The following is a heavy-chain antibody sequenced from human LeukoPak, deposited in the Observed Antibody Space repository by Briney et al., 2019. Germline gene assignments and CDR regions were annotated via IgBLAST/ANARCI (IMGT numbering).Heavy chain of an antibody. V-gene: IGHV3-11*01. D-gene: IGHD5-18*01. Sequence: GGSLRLSCAASGFTFSDYYMSWIRQAPGKGLEWVSYISSSGSTIYYADSVKGRFTISRDNAKNSLYLQMNSLREEDTAVYYCPRVRSPDTAMVYYYYYYMDVWGKGTTVTVSS. J-gene: IGHJ6*03. CDR3: PRVRSPDTAMVYYYYYYMDV. CDR1: GFTFSDYY. CDR2: ISSSGSTI.